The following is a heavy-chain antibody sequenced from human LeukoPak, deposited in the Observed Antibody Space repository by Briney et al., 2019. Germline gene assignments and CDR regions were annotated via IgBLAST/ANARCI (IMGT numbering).Heavy chain of an antibody. Sequence: ASVKVSCKASGYTFNNYDINWVRQATGQGLEWMGWMNPNIGNTGYARNFQGRLSITRNTSISTAYMELSSLRPEDTAVYYCARGSHPPLVYWGQGTLVTVSS. CDR2: MNPNIGNT. CDR3: ARGSHPPLVY. J-gene: IGHJ4*02. D-gene: IGHD6-13*01. CDR1: GYTFNNYD. V-gene: IGHV1-8*03.